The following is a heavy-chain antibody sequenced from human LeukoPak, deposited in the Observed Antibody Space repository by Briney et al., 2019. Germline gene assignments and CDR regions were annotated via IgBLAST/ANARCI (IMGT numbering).Heavy chain of an antibody. CDR2: INHSGST. J-gene: IGHJ4*02. Sequence: PSETLSLTCAVYGGSFSGYYRSWIRQPPGKGLEWIGEINHSGSTNYNPSLKSRVTISVDTSKNQFSLKLSSVTAADTAVYYCARVETGGYCSSTSCFSVYWGQGTLVTVSS. D-gene: IGHD2-2*01. CDR3: ARVETGGYCSSTSCFSVY. CDR1: GGSFSGYY. V-gene: IGHV4-34*01.